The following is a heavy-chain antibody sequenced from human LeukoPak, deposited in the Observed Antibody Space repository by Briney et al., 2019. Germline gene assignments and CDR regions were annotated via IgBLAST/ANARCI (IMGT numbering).Heavy chain of an antibody. V-gene: IGHV4-39*07. Sequence: SETLSLTCTVSGGSVSTTSYFWAWIRQPPGKGLEWIGSIHYGGNTYYSPSLKSRVTISTDTSKNQFSLTLTSVTAADTAVYYCARGKSKFDYWGQGTLVTVSS. CDR1: GGSVSTTSYF. J-gene: IGHJ4*02. CDR3: ARGKSKFDY. CDR2: IHYGGNT.